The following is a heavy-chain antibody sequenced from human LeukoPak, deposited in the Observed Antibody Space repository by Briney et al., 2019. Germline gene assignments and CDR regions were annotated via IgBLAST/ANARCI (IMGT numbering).Heavy chain of an antibody. D-gene: IGHD6-19*01. V-gene: IGHV3-21*01. CDR1: GFIFSSYN. CDR2: ISGSGSYI. J-gene: IGHJ4*02. Sequence: GGSLRLSCAASGFIFSSYNMNWVRQAPGKGLEWVSSISGSGSYIYYADSVQGRFTISRDNAKNSLYLQMNSLRAEDTAVYYCARGGSGWPRLREYYFDYWGQGTLVTVSS. CDR3: ARGGSGWPRLREYYFDY.